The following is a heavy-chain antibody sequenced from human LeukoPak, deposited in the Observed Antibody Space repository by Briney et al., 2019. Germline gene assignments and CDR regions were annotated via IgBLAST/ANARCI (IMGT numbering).Heavy chain of an antibody. V-gene: IGHV1-18*01. D-gene: IGHD3-3*01. J-gene: IGHJ3*02. Sequence: ASVKVSCKAFGYTFASFGVSWVRQAPGQGLEWMAWISVYSGNTKIAQKFQGRVTVTTETSTDTAYMELRSLRSDDTAVYYCARGRITIFGVVIIADAFDIWGQGTMVTVSS. CDR1: GYTFASFG. CDR2: ISVYSGNT. CDR3: ARGRITIFGVVIIADAFDI.